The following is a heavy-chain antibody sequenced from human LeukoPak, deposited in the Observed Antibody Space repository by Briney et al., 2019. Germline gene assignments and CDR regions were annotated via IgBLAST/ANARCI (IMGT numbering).Heavy chain of an antibody. CDR3: ATRAPRYCSSTSCYWGRASWFDP. J-gene: IGHJ5*02. D-gene: IGHD2-2*01. V-gene: IGHV4-34*01. CDR1: GGSFSGYY. Sequence: SETLSLTCAVCGGSFSGYYWSWIRQPPGKGLEWIGEINHSGSTNYNPSLKSRVTISVDTSKNQFSLKLSSVTAADTAVYYCATRAPRYCSSTSCYWGRASWFDPWGQGTLVTVSS. CDR2: INHSGST.